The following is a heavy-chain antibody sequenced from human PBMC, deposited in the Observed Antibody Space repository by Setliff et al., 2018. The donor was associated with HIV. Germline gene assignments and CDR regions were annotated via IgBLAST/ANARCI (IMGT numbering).Heavy chain of an antibody. CDR1: GGTFSSYA. Sequence: ASVKVSCKASGGTFSSYAINWVRQAPGHGLEWMGGVIPTRGITNYAQKFQGRVTITADKSTSTAYMELSSLRSEDTAVYYCAKSKTKYSSSWYNDIRPEYFQHWGQGTLVTVSS. D-gene: IGHD6-13*01. V-gene: IGHV1-69*10. CDR2: VIPTRGIT. J-gene: IGHJ1*01. CDR3: AKSKTKYSSSWYNDIRPEYFQH.